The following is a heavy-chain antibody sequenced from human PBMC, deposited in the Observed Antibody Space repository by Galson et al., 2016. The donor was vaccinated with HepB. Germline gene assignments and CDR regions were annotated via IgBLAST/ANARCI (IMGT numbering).Heavy chain of an antibody. J-gene: IGHJ4*02. CDR1: GFTFSNCP. Sequence: SLRLSCAASGFTFSNCPMIWVRQAPGKGLEWVATINDNGDNRHYADSVMGPFTISRDNFQNTVSLQMNSLRDDDTAVYYCVTWLQVHFDHWGRGILVTVSS. D-gene: IGHD6-19*01. CDR3: VTWLQVHFDH. V-gene: IGHV3-23*01. CDR2: INDNGDNR.